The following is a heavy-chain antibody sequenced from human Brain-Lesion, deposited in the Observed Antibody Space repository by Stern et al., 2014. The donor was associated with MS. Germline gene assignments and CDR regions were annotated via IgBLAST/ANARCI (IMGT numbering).Heavy chain of an antibody. CDR3: ARFPASRPHVFDS. J-gene: IGHJ4*02. V-gene: IGHV4-4*02. Sequence: VQLLESGPGLVKPSGTLSLTCAVSGGSISSSNWWSWVRQSPGKGLEWIGESDHSGSTIYNPSLKSRVTVSVDKSKNRFSLNRGSVTAADTAVYFCARFPASRPHVFDSWGQGTLVTVSS. CDR2: SDHSGST. CDR1: GGSISSSNW. D-gene: IGHD6-13*01.